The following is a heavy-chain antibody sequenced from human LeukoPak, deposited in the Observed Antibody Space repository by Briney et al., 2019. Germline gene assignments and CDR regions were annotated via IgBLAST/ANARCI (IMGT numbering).Heavy chain of an antibody. CDR2: INPNSGGT. CDR3: ARESMVGATTLDY. CDR1: GYTFTGNY. Sequence: ASVKVSCKASGYTFTGNYLHWVRQAPGQGLEWMGWINPNSGGTNCAQKFQGRVTMTRDTSISTAYMELSRLRSDDTAVYYCARESMVGATTLDYWGQGTLVTVSS. D-gene: IGHD1-26*01. J-gene: IGHJ4*02. V-gene: IGHV1-2*02.